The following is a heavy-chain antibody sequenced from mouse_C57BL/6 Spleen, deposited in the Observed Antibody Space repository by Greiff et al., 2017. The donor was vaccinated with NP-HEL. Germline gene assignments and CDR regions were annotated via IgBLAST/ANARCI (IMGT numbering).Heavy chain of an antibody. V-gene: IGHV1-66*01. J-gene: IGHJ3*01. CDR1: GYSFTSYY. CDR2: IYPGSGNT. CDR3: AAYYDYDEGFAY. Sequence: QVQLKQSGPELVKPGASVKISCKASGYSFTSYYIHWVKQRPGQGLEWIGWIYPGSGNTKYNEKFKGKATLTADTSSSTAYMQLSSLTSEDSAVYYCAAYYDYDEGFAYWGQGTLVTVSA. D-gene: IGHD2-4*01.